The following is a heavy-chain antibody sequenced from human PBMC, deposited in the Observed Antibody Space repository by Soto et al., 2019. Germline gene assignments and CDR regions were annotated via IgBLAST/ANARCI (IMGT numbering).Heavy chain of an antibody. J-gene: IGHJ5*02. D-gene: IGHD6-13*01. CDR3: AREGETYSSTWRGNRFDP. Sequence: PSETLSLTGTVSGGSISSGDCYWGWIRQPPGKGLVWIGYIYYSGSTYYNPSLKSRVTISVDTSKNQFSLKLSSVTAADTAVYYCAREGETYSSTWRGNRFDPWGQGTLVTVSS. CDR1: GGSISSGDCY. CDR2: IYYSGST. V-gene: IGHV4-30-4*01.